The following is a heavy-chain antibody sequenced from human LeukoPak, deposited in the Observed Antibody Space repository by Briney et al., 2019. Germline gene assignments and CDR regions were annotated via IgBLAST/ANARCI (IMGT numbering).Heavy chain of an antibody. J-gene: IGHJ3*02. D-gene: IGHD1-26*01. CDR3: ARDIEGATTGAFDI. Sequence: SQTLSLTCTVSGGSISSGDYYWSWIRQPPGKGLEWIGYIYYSGSTYYNPSLKSRVTISVDRSKNQFSLKLSSVTAADTAVYYCARDIEGATTGAFDIWGQGTMVTVSS. V-gene: IGHV4-30-4*01. CDR2: IYYSGST. CDR1: GGSISSGDYY.